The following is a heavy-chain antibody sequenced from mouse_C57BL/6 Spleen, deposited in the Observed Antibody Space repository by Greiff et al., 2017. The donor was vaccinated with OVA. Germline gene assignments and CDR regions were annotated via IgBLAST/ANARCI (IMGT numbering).Heavy chain of an antibody. CDR2: ISYDGSN. CDR1: GYSITSGYY. Sequence: EVKLMESGPGLVKPSQSLSLTCSVTGYSITSGYYWNWIRQFPGNKLEWMGYISYDGSNNYNPSLKNRISITRDTSKNQFFLKLNSVTTEDTATYYCARGDYDGYAMDYGGQGTSVTVSS. D-gene: IGHD2-4*01. V-gene: IGHV3-6*01. J-gene: IGHJ4*01. CDR3: ARGDYDGYAMDY.